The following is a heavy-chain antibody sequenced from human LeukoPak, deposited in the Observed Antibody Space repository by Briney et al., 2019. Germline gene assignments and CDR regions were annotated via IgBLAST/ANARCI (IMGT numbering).Heavy chain of an antibody. CDR3: ARSPLMAPQPAGWFDP. D-gene: IGHD5-24*01. V-gene: IGHV4-39*07. Sequence: SETLSLTCTASGGSISSSSYYWGWIRQPPGKGLEWIGSIYYSGSTYYNPSLKSRVTISVDTSKNQFSLKLSSVTAADTAMYYCARSPLMAPQPAGWFDPWGQGTLVTVSS. J-gene: IGHJ5*02. CDR2: IYYSGST. CDR1: GGSISSSSYY.